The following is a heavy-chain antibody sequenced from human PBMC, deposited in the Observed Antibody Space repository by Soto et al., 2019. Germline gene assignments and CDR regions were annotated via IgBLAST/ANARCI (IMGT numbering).Heavy chain of an antibody. CDR2: IYTSGST. Sequence: PSETLSLTCTVSGGSISSYYWSRIRQPAGKGLEWIGRIYTSGSTNYNPSLKSRVTMSVDTSKNQFSLKLSSVTAADTAVYYCARVRTNDYAEAFDIWGQGTMVTVSS. CDR1: GGSISSYY. CDR3: ARVRTNDYAEAFDI. D-gene: IGHD2-2*01. V-gene: IGHV4-4*07. J-gene: IGHJ3*02.